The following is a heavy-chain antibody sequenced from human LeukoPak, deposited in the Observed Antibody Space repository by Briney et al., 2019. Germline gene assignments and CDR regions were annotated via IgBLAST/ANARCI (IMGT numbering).Heavy chain of an antibody. Sequence: GGSLRLSCAASGFTFSSYSMNWVRQAPGKGLEWVSYISSSSSTIYYADSVKGRCTISRDNAKNSLYLQMNSLRAEDTAVYYCARTTFDFWSGYAEPNWFDPWGQGTLVTVSS. J-gene: IGHJ5*02. V-gene: IGHV3-48*01. D-gene: IGHD3-3*01. CDR3: ARTTFDFWSGYAEPNWFDP. CDR1: GFTFSSYS. CDR2: ISSSSSTI.